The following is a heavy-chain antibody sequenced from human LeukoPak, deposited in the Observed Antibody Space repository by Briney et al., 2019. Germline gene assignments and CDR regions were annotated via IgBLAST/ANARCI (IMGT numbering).Heavy chain of an antibody. J-gene: IGHJ3*01. V-gene: IGHV3-23*01. CDR1: AFTFSNYA. CDR2: ISGTGTST. Sequence: GGSLRLSGAASAFTFSNYAGSWVRQAPGKGLDWVSVISGTGTSTSYGKSVKGRFTISRDNSKSTVFLQMNRLRAEDTAVYYCARGGWVSSDAFDVWGQGTMVTVSS. D-gene: IGHD5/OR15-5a*01. CDR3: ARGGWVSSDAFDV.